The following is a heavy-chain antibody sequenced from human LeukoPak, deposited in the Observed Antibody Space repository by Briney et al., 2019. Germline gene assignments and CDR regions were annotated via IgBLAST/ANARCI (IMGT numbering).Heavy chain of an antibody. J-gene: IGHJ6*03. CDR2: IYYSGST. D-gene: IGHD2-21*01. CDR1: GGSISSSNYY. CDR3: ARGLLYYYYYMDV. V-gene: IGHV4-61*10. Sequence: SETLSLTCSVSGGSISSSNYYWSWIRQPAGKGLEWIGYIYYSGSTNYNPSLKSRVTISVDTSKNQFSLKLSSVTAADTAVYYCARGLLYYYYYMDVWGKGTTVTVSS.